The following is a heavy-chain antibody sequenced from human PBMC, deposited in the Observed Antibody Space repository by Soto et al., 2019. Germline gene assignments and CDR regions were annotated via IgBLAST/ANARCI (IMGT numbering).Heavy chain of an antibody. CDR2: ISSSSSYI. CDR1: GFTFSSYS. D-gene: IGHD1-1*01. Sequence: PGGSLRPSCAASGFTFSSYSRNWFRQAPGKGLEWVSSISSSSSYIYYADSLKGRFTISRDNAKNSLYLQMNSLRAEDTAVYYCARDPASRTGATGPADYWGQGTLVTVSS. CDR3: ARDPASRTGATGPADY. J-gene: IGHJ4*02. V-gene: IGHV3-21*01.